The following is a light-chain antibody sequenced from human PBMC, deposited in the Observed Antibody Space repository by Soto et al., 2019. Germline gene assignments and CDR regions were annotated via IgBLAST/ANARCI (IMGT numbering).Light chain of an antibody. J-gene: IGKJ5*01. V-gene: IGKV3-20*01. Sequence: EIVLTQSPGTLSLSLGERATLSCRASQSVSSYYLAWYQQKPGQAPRLLIYCASGRAPGIPDRFSGSGSGTDFTITSRRLETEDFAVYYWQQYGSSPQPITFGQGTRLGIK. CDR2: CAS. CDR3: QQYGSSPQPIT. CDR1: QSVSSYY.